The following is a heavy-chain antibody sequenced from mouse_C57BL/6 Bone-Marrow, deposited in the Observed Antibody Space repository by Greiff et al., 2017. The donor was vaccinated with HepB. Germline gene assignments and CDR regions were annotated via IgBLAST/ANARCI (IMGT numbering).Heavy chain of an antibody. CDR3: ARRQLRLQFAY. CDR2: ISSGSSTI. Sequence: DVHLVESGGGLVKPGGSLKLSCAASGFTFSDYGMHWVRQAPEKGLEWVAYISSGSSTIYYADTVKGRFTISRDNAKNTLFLQMTSLRSEDTAMYYCARRQLRLQFAYWGQGTLVTVSA. D-gene: IGHD3-2*02. CDR1: GFTFSDYG. V-gene: IGHV5-17*01. J-gene: IGHJ3*01.